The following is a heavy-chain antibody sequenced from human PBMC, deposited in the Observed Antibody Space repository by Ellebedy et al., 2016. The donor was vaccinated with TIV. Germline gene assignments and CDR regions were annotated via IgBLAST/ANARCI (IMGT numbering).Heavy chain of an antibody. CDR1: GFTFSSYS. D-gene: IGHD3-10*01. J-gene: IGHJ6*02. CDR2: ISSSSSYI. Sequence: GESPKISCAASGFTFSSYSMNWVRQAPGKGLEWVSSISSSSSYIYYADSVKGRFTISRDNAKNSLYLQMNSLRAEDTAVYYCARWFGELSTNPYGMDVWGQGTTVTVSS. CDR3: ARWFGELSTNPYGMDV. V-gene: IGHV3-21*01.